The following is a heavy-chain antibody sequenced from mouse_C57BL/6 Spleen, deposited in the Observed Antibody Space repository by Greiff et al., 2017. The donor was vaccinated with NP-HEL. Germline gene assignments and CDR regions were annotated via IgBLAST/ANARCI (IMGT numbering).Heavy chain of an antibody. CDR2: INPNIGGT. CDR1: GYTFTAYN. D-gene: IGHD2-1*01. V-gene: IGHV1-18*01. CDR3: ARSGGNYGFAY. J-gene: IGHJ3*01. Sequence: EVQLQQSGPELVKPGASVKIPCKASGYTFTAYNMAWVKQSHGRSLEWIGDINPNIGGTIYTQKFKGTATLTVDKSASTAYMELRSLTSEGTAVYYCARSGGNYGFAYWGQGTLVTVAA.